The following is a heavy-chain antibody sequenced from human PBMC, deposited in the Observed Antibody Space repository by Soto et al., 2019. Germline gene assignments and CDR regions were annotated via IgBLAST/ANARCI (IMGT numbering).Heavy chain of an antibody. Sequence: QPGGSLRLSCAASGFTLSSYGMHWVRQAPGKGAEWVAVIWYAGNKEFYADSVKGRFTISRDNSKNTLYLQMNSLRAEDTAVYYCARDLYSSSSGFDYWGQGTLVTVSS. D-gene: IGHD6-6*01. CDR3: ARDLYSSSSGFDY. CDR1: GFTLSSYG. V-gene: IGHV3-33*01. J-gene: IGHJ4*02. CDR2: IWYAGNKE.